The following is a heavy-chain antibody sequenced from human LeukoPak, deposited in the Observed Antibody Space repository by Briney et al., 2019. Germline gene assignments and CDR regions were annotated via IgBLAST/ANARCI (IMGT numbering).Heavy chain of an antibody. V-gene: IGHV3-48*01. D-gene: IGHD3-3*01. J-gene: IGHJ3*02. CDR3: ARTYDFGRGPPGDAFDN. CDR1: GFTFTIFG. CDR2: IDARSGIT. Sequence: GGSLRLSCATSGFTFTIFGINWVRQAPGKGLEWVSYIDARSGITYYADSVQGRFTISRDNAKESVFLQMNGLRVDDTAVYYCARTYDFGRGPPGDAFDNWGQGTPVIVSS.